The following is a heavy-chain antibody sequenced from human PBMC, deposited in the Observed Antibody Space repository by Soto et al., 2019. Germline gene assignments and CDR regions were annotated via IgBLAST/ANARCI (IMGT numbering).Heavy chain of an antibody. J-gene: IGHJ4*02. CDR3: AKDGSYCSGGSCLQPYYFDY. Sequence: QVQLVESGGGVVQPGRSLRLSCAASGFTFSSYGMHWVRQATGKGLEWVAVISYDGSNKYYADSVKGRFTISRDNSKNTLYLQMNSLRAEDTAVYYCAKDGSYCSGGSCLQPYYFDYWGQGTLVTVSS. CDR2: ISYDGSNK. D-gene: IGHD2-15*01. V-gene: IGHV3-30*18. CDR1: GFTFSSYG.